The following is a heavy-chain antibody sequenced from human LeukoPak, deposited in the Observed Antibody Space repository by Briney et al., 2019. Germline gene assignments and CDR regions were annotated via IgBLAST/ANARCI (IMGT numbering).Heavy chain of an antibody. D-gene: IGHD6-19*01. Sequence: QPGGSLRLSCAASGFSFNNYAMVWVRQTPGKGLEWVSVISAGNDIVYADSVKGRFSISRDSSKNTLYLQMNSLRVEDTAVYYCARGTAVTDSWGQGILVTVSS. V-gene: IGHV3-23*01. CDR1: GFSFNNYA. CDR2: ISAGNDI. J-gene: IGHJ4*02. CDR3: ARGTAVTDS.